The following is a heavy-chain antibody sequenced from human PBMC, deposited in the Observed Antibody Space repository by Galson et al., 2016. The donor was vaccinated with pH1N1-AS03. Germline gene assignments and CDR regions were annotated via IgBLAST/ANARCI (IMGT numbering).Heavy chain of an antibody. CDR1: GGTFDNLP. V-gene: IGHV1-69*05. CDR2: FIPIFGTT. Sequence: SVKVSCKASGGTFDNLPINWVRQAPGQGLEWMGGFIPIFGTTNYAPKYQGRVTFTTDDSTTTVYMELSNLRSDDTAVYYCARNSDSLGAFDVWGRGTLLSVSS. CDR3: ARNSDSLGAFDV. D-gene: IGHD1-7*01. J-gene: IGHJ3*01.